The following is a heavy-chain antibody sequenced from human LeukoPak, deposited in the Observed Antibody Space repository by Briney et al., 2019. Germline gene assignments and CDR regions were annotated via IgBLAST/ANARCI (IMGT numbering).Heavy chain of an antibody. D-gene: IGHD4-17*01. Sequence: SETLSLTCTVSGGSVSSGGYYWSWIRQHPGKGLEWIGYIYYSGSTNYNPSLKSRVTISVDTSKNQFSLKLSSVTAADTAVYYCARATVTTRVDYWGQGTLVTVSS. CDR3: ARATVTTRVDY. J-gene: IGHJ4*02. CDR2: IYYSGST. V-gene: IGHV4-61*08. CDR1: GGSVSSGGYY.